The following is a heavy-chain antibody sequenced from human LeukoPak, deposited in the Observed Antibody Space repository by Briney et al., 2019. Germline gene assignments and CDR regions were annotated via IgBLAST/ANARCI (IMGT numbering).Heavy chain of an antibody. CDR1: GYTFTRYY. J-gene: IGHJ4*02. CDR2: INPDSGGT. Sequence: GASVKVSCKASGYTFTRYYMHWVRQAPGQGLEWMGWINPDSGGTNYAQKFQGRVTMTRDTSISTAFMELSSLRSEDTAVYYCARDSGTIYWGQGTLVTVSS. D-gene: IGHD1-14*01. CDR3: ARDSGTIY. V-gene: IGHV1-2*02.